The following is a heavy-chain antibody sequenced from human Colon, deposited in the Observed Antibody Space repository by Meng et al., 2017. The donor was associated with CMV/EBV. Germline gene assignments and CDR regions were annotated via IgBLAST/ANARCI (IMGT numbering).Heavy chain of an antibody. Sequence: PFYSYGIPSVRHAPGKGREWVSLISYDGSNEYYSDSVKGRFTIFRDNSEDTLYLQMNSLRPEDTAVYYCARGYFYDNSDRYYFDYWGQGTLVTVSS. CDR2: ISYDGSNE. V-gene: IGHV3-30*03. D-gene: IGHD3-22*01. CDR1: PFYSYG. J-gene: IGHJ4*02. CDR3: ARGYFYDNSDRYYFDY.